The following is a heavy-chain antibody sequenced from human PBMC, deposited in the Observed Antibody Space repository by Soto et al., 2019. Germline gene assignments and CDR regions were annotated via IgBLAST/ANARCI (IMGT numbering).Heavy chain of an antibody. CDR2: IIYDGSNK. Sequence: QVQLVESGGGVVQPGRSLRLSCAASGLTFSRYAMHGVRQAPGKGLERVAVIIYDGSNKHYADSVQGRFTISRDNSKNTLYLQMNSLRAEDTAVYYCAAELGNTGYDGHDYWGQGTLVTVSS. CDR3: AAELGNTGYDGHDY. J-gene: IGHJ4*02. V-gene: IGHV3-30*04. CDR1: GLTFSRYA. D-gene: IGHD5-12*01.